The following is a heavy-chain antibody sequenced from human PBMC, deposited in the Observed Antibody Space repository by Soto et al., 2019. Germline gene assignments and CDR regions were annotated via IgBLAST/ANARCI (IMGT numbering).Heavy chain of an antibody. CDR3: ARATTTGTTNYYYYGMDV. V-gene: IGHV1-69*13. CDR1: GGTFSSYA. CDR2: IIPIFGTA. Sequence: ASVKVSCKASGGTFSSYAISWVRQAPGQGLEWMGGIIPIFGTANYAQKFQGRVTITADESTSTAYMELSSLRSEDTAVYYCARATTTGTTNYYYYGMDVWGQGTTVTVSS. J-gene: IGHJ6*02. D-gene: IGHD1-1*01.